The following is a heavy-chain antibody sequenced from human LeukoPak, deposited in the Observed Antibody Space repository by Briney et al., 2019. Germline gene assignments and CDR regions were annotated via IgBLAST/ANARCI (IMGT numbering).Heavy chain of an antibody. CDR1: GYTFTGYY. J-gene: IGHJ6*02. Sequence: ASVKVSCNSSGYTFTGYYMHWVRQAPGQGLEWMGWINPNSGGTNYAQKFQGRVTMTRDTSISTAYMELSRLRSDDTAVYYCARGRTAMDADYYYYGMDVWGQGTTVTVSS. CDR3: ARGRTAMDADYYYYGMDV. CDR2: INPNSGGT. V-gene: IGHV1-2*02. D-gene: IGHD5-18*01.